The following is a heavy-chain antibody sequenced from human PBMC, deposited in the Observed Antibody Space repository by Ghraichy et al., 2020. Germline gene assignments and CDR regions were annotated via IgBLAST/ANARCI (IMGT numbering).Heavy chain of an antibody. CDR1: GGSFSGYY. D-gene: IGHD1-7*01. Sequence: SKTLSLTCAVYGGSFSGYYWSWIRQPPGKGLEWIGEINHSGSTNYNPSLKSRVTISVDTSKNQFSLKLSSVTAADTAVYYCARGGYNWNYVYSPFLNWFDPWGQGTLVTVSS. V-gene: IGHV4-34*01. CDR2: INHSGST. J-gene: IGHJ5*02. CDR3: ARGGYNWNYVYSPFLNWFDP.